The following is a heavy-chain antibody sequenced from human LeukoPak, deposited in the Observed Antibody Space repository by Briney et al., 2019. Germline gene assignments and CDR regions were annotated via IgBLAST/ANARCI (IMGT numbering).Heavy chain of an antibody. CDR3: ARESCSGGSCYPRYYYYYMDV. CDR2: INPSGGST. V-gene: IGHV1-46*01. Sequence: ASVKVSCKASGYTFTSYYMHWVRQAPGQGLERMGIINPSGGSTSYAQKFQGRVTMTRDTSTSTVYMELSSLRSEDTAVYYCARESCSGGSCYPRYYYYYMDVWGKGTTVTVSS. CDR1: GYTFTSYY. D-gene: IGHD2-15*01. J-gene: IGHJ6*03.